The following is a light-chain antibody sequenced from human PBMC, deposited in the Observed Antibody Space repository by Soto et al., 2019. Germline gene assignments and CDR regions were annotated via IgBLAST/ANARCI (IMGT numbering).Light chain of an antibody. J-gene: IGLJ2*01. CDR1: SSDVGNYNL. V-gene: IGLV2-23*01. Sequence: QSSLTQPASVSGSPGQSITISCTGTSSDVGNYNLVSWYQQHPGKAPKVMIYEGSKRPSGVSNRFSGSKSGNTASLTISGLQAEDEADYYCCSYAGSSTLVFGGGTKLTVL. CDR2: EGS. CDR3: CSYAGSSTLV.